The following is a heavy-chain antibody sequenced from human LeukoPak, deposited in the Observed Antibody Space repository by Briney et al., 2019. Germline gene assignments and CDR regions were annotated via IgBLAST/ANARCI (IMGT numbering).Heavy chain of an antibody. J-gene: IGHJ4*02. V-gene: IGHV4-30-2*06. CDR1: GDSISSGGY. CDR3: ARGIDEWKVGY. Sequence: TSSETLSLTCTVSGDSISSGGYWSWVRQSPGKGLEWIGCIHHVGTLHYTPSLKSRVTISVDRSNNQFSLKLTSVTAADTAVYYCARGIDEWKVGYWGQGTLVTVSS. D-gene: IGHD3-3*01. CDR2: IHHVGTL.